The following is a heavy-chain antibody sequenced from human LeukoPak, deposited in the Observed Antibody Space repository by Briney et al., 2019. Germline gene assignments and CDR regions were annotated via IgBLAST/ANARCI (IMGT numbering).Heavy chain of an antibody. D-gene: IGHD6-6*01. CDR1: GGSISSYY. Sequence: SETLSLTRTVSGGSISSYYWSWIRQPPGKGLEWIGYIYYSGSTNYNPSLKSRVTISVDTSKNQFSLKLSSVTAADTAVYYCARLAARPRIGYYYYMDVWGKGTTVTVSS. V-gene: IGHV4-59*12. CDR2: IYYSGST. CDR3: ARLAARPRIGYYYYMDV. J-gene: IGHJ6*03.